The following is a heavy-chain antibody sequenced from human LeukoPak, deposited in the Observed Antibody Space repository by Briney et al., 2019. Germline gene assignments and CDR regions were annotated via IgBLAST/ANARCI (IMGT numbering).Heavy chain of an antibody. Sequence: GGSLRLSCAAYGFNFDDYGMNWVRQAPGKGLEWVSGIVGNGRSTSYADSVKGRFTISRDNAKKSLYLHMNSLRVEDTAFYNCARRASCGGDCYYFDYWGQGTLVTVSS. J-gene: IGHJ4*02. CDR1: GFNFDDYG. D-gene: IGHD2-21*02. CDR2: IVGNGRST. V-gene: IGHV3-20*01. CDR3: ARRASCGGDCYYFDY.